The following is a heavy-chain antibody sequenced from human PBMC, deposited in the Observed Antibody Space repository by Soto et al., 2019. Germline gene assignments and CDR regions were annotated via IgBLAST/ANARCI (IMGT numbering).Heavy chain of an antibody. D-gene: IGHD3-22*01. V-gene: IGHV1-69*13. CDR2: IIPIYGTA. J-gene: IGHJ4*02. Sequence: SVKVSCKASGDTFSSYAISWVRQAPGQGLEWMGWIIPIYGTANYAQKLQGRVTTTADESTSTAYMELSSLRSEDTAVYYCARVFYGSSGYSELPSDYWGQGTLVTVSS. CDR3: ARVFYGSSGYSELPSDY. CDR1: GDTFSSYA.